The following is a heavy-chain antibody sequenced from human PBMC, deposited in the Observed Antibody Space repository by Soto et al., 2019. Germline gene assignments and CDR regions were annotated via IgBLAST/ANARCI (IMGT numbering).Heavy chain of an antibody. Sequence: SETLSLTCTVSGGSISSYYWSWIRQPPGKGLEWIGYIYYSGSTNYNPSLKSRVTISVDTSKNQFSLKLSSVTAADTAVYYCARTPVYCSGGSCYSGYYYYYYMDVWGKGTTVTVSS. D-gene: IGHD2-15*01. CDR3: ARTPVYCSGGSCYSGYYYYYYMDV. V-gene: IGHV4-59*08. CDR2: IYYSGST. J-gene: IGHJ6*03. CDR1: GGSISSYY.